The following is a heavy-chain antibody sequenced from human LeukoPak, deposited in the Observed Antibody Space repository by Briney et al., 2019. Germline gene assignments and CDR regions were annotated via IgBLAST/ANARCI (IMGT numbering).Heavy chain of an antibody. J-gene: IGHJ4*02. V-gene: IGHV1-46*01. D-gene: IGHD3-22*01. CDR3: ARDSVTMIDCHDY. CDR2: INPSGGST. CDR1: GYTFTSYY. Sequence: GASVNVSCKASGYTFTSYYMHWVRQAPGQGLEWMGIINPSGGSTSYAQKFQGRVTMTRDTSTSTVYMELRSLRSDDTAVYYCARDSVTMIDCHDYWGQGTLVTVSS.